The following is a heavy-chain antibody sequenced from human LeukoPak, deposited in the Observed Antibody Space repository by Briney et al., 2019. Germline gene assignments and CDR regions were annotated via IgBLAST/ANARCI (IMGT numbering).Heavy chain of an antibody. J-gene: IGHJ4*02. V-gene: IGHV3-48*01. CDR2: ITSSRSTI. CDR1: GVTLSGYS. D-gene: IGHD3-16*01. Sequence: GGSLRLSCAASGVTLSGYSMNWVRQAPGRGLEWVSYITSSRSTIYYADSVKGRFTISRDNAKNSLYLQMNSLRAEDTAVYYCERDRTLGEFDFWGQGTLVTVSS. CDR3: ERDRTLGEFDF.